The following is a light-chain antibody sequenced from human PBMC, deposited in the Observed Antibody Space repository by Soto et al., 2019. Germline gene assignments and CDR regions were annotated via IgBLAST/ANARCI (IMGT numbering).Light chain of an antibody. V-gene: IGKV3-20*01. CDR2: GAS. Sequence: EIVMTQSPDTLSLSPGETATLSCRASQSVSSNYVAWFHQKPGQAPRLLIYGASSRATGIPDRFSGSGSGTDFTLTTSRLEPEDFAVYYCQQYGSSPWTFGQGTKVDIK. CDR3: QQYGSSPWT. CDR1: QSVSSNY. J-gene: IGKJ1*01.